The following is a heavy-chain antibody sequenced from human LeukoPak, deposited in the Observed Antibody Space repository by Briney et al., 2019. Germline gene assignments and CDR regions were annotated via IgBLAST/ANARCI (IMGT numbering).Heavy chain of an antibody. Sequence: GGSLRLSCAASGFTFSSYGMHWVRQAPGKGLEWVAFIRYDGSTKYYADSVKGRFTISRDNSKNTLYLQMNSLRAEDTAVYYCAKVTYFNWFDPSGQGTLVTVSS. D-gene: IGHD2-21*01. V-gene: IGHV3-30*02. J-gene: IGHJ5*02. CDR3: AKVTYFNWFDP. CDR2: IRYDGSTK. CDR1: GFTFSSYG.